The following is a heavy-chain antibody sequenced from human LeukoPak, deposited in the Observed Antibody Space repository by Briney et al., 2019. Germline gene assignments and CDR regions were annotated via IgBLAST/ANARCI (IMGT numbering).Heavy chain of an antibody. CDR1: VFIFSSYA. Sequence: GGSLRLSCANSVFIFSSYAMSWVRQAPGKGLEWVSVIYSGGSTYYADSVKGRFTISRDNSKNTLYLQMNSLRAEDTAVYYCARGPTYYYDSSGYFPFDYWGQGTLVTVSS. CDR2: IYSGGST. CDR3: ARGPTYYYDSSGYFPFDY. V-gene: IGHV3-66*01. J-gene: IGHJ4*02. D-gene: IGHD3-22*01.